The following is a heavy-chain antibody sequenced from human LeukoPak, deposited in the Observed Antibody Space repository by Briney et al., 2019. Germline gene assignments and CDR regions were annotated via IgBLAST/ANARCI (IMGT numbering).Heavy chain of an antibody. CDR2: IHYSGST. D-gene: IGHD5/OR15-5a*01. CDR3: ATSDTVSTYNWFDP. V-gene: IGHV4-39*01. CDR1: GGSISSNTYY. J-gene: IGHJ5*02. Sequence: ASETLSLTCTVSGGSISSNTYYWGWIRRPLGKGLEWIGNIHYSGSTYYNPSLKSRVTISVDTSKNQFSLNLSSLTAADTAVYYCATSDTVSTYNWFDPWGQGTLVTVSS.